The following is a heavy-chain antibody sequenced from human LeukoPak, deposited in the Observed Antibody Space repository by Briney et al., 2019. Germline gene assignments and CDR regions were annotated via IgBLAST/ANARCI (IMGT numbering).Heavy chain of an antibody. D-gene: IGHD6-6*01. J-gene: IGHJ5*02. CDR3: ARHAEVAARQVWFDP. V-gene: IGHV4-59*08. CDR1: GGYISSYY. CDR2: IYYSGST. Sequence: SETLSLTCTVSGGYISSYYWSWIRQPPGKGLEWIGYIYYSGSTNYNPSLKSRVTISVDTSKNQFSLKLSSVTAADTAVYYCARHAEVAARQVWFDPWGQGTLVTVSS.